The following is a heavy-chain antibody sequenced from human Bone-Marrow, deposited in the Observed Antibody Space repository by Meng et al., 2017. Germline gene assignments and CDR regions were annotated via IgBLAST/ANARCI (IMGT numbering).Heavy chain of an antibody. D-gene: IGHD6-13*01. CDR1: GYTFAAYW. Sequence: ASVKVSCKASGYTFAAYWIQWVRQAPGQGLEWMGRIDPKNDNTHYAQKLQGRVTMTGDTSIGTAYMELSGLRSDDTAVYYCARDEDISAAGKLFGDYWGQGTLVTVSS. CDR3: ARDEDISAAGKLFGDY. J-gene: IGHJ4*02. V-gene: IGHV1-2*06. CDR2: IDPKNDNT.